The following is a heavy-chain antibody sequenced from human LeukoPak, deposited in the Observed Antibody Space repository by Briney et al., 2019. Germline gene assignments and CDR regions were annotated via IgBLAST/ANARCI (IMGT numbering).Heavy chain of an antibody. CDR2: IKSKTDGGAT. CDR1: GFTFSSYS. Sequence: PGGSLRLSCAASGFTFSSYSMNWVRQAPGKGPEWVGRIKSKTDGGATDYAAAVKGRFSISRDDSRSTVYLQMTSLKTEDTAVYFCTTLVGAPTYWGQGTLVTVSS. D-gene: IGHD1-26*01. CDR3: TTLVGAPTY. J-gene: IGHJ4*02. V-gene: IGHV3-15*01.